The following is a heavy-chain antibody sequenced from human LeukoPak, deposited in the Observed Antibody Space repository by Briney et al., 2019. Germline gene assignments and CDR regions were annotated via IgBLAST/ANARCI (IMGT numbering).Heavy chain of an antibody. Sequence: PSETLSLTCTVSGGSISSYYWSWIRQPPGKGLEWIGYIYYSGSTNYNPSLKSRVTISVDTSKNQFSLKLSSVTAADTAVYYCARDGGGIVGASTSDYWGQGTLVTVSS. CDR1: GGSISSYY. J-gene: IGHJ4*02. CDR2: IYYSGST. CDR3: ARDGGGIVGASTSDY. D-gene: IGHD1-26*01. V-gene: IGHV4-59*12.